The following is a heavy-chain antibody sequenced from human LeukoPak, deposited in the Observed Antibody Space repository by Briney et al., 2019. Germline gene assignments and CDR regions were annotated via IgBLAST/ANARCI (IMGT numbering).Heavy chain of an antibody. V-gene: IGHV3-11*01. Sequence: GGSLRLSCAASGFTFSDYYMSWIRQAPGKGLEWVSYISSSGSTTYYADSVKGRFTISRDNAKNSLYLQMNSLRAEDTAVYYCARVPEDPPAGAFDIWGQGTMVTVSS. D-gene: IGHD2-2*01. J-gene: IGHJ3*02. CDR1: GFTFSDYY. CDR3: ARVPEDPPAGAFDI. CDR2: ISSSGSTT.